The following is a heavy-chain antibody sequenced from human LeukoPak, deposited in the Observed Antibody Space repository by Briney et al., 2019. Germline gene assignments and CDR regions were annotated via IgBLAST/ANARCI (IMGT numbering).Heavy chain of an antibody. CDR2: IYHSGST. J-gene: IGHJ4*02. CDR1: GYSISRGNH. D-gene: IGHD2-2*01. V-gene: IGHV4-38-2*02. Sequence: KPSETLSLTCTVSGYSISRGNHWGWIRQPPGKGLEWIGSIYHSGSTYYNPSLKSRVTISVDTSKNQFSLKLSSVTAADTAVYYCATDYCSSTSCPVGYWGQGTLVTVSS. CDR3: ATDYCSSTSCPVGY.